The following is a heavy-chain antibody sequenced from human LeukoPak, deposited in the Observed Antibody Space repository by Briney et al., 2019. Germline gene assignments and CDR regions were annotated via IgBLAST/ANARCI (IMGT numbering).Heavy chain of an antibody. CDR1: GFTFSSYS. D-gene: IGHD1-26*01. CDR3: ARGRRVGATTWYFDY. J-gene: IGHJ4*02. CDR2: ISSSSSYI. Sequence: GGSLRLSCAASGFTFSSYSMNWVRQAPGKGLEWVSSISSSSSYIYYADSVKGRFTISRDNAKNSLYLQMNSLRAEDTAVYYCARGRRVGATTWYFDYWGQGTLVTVSS. V-gene: IGHV3-21*01.